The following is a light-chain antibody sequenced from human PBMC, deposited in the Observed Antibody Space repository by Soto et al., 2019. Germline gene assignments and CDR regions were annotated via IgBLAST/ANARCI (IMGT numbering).Light chain of an antibody. V-gene: IGLV6-57*01. J-gene: IGLJ3*02. CDR1: SGHIASNF. CDR3: QSYDSSNLWV. Sequence: NFMLTQPHSVSESPGKTVTISCTRSSGHIASNFVQWYQQRPGTSPTTVIYEDNQRPSGVPDRFSGSIDSSSNSASLTISGLKTEDEADYYCQSYDSSNLWVFGGGTKLTVL. CDR2: EDN.